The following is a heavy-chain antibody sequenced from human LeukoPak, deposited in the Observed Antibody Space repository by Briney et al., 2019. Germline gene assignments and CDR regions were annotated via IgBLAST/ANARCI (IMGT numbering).Heavy chain of an antibody. Sequence: GGSLRLSCVATELKLSGYWMSWVRQAPGKGLEWVASIKEDGSEKYYVDSVKGRFIISRDNAKKSLNLQMNSLRAEDTAVYYCARGRVAATYWGQGTLVTVSS. J-gene: IGHJ4*02. CDR1: ELKLSGYW. D-gene: IGHD6-25*01. CDR3: ARGRVAATY. V-gene: IGHV3-7*04. CDR2: IKEDGSEK.